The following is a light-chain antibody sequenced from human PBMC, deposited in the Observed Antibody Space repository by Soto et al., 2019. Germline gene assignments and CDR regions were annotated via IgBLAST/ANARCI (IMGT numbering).Light chain of an antibody. J-gene: IGKJ4*01. Sequence: EIVMTQSPATLSVSPGERATLSCRASQSTNNYLAWYQQKPGQAPRLLIDGASTRATGIPARFSGSGSGTEFTLTISSLQSEDFAVYYCQQYNSWPLTFGGGTKVDXK. CDR2: GAS. CDR3: QQYNSWPLT. V-gene: IGKV3-15*01. CDR1: QSTNNY.